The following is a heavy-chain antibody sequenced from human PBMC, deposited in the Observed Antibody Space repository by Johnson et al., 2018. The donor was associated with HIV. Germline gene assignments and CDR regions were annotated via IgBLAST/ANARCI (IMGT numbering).Heavy chain of an antibody. CDR1: GFTFSSYW. J-gene: IGHJ3*02. Sequence: VQLVESGGGLVQPGGSLRLSCTASGFTFSSYWMHWVRQAPGKGLEWVSGINWNGGSVGYADSVKGRFIISRDNANNSLYLQMNSLRAEDTALYYCARQHYYDSSGQGGGLDIWGQGTMVTVSS. CDR3: ARQHYYDSSGQGGGLDI. CDR2: INWNGGSV. V-gene: IGHV3-20*04. D-gene: IGHD3-22*01.